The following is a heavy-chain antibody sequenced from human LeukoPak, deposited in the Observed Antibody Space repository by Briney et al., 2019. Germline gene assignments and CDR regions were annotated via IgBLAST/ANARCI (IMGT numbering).Heavy chain of an antibody. J-gene: IGHJ3*02. V-gene: IGHV3-23*01. Sequence: PGGSLRLSCAASGFTFSSYAMSWVRQAPGKGLEWVSAISGSGGSTYYADSVKGRFTISRDNSKNTLYLQMNSLRAEDTAVYYCASASDGIAVAGYDAFDIWGQGTMVTVSS. D-gene: IGHD6-19*01. CDR2: ISGSGGST. CDR3: ASASDGIAVAGYDAFDI. CDR1: GFTFSSYA.